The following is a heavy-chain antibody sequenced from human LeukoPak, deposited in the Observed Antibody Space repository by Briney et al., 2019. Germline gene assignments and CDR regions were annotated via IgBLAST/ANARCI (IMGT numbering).Heavy chain of an antibody. CDR2: IKQDGSEK. V-gene: IGHV3-7*01. Sequence: GGSLRLSCAASGFTFSSYWMSWVREAPGKGLEWVANIKQDGSEKYYVDSVKGRFTISRDNAKNSLYLQMNSLRAEDTAVYYCARARGRRGIMVRGVIGYFDYWGQGTLVTVSS. D-gene: IGHD3-10*01. CDR1: GFTFSSYW. CDR3: ARARGRRGIMVRGVIGYFDY. J-gene: IGHJ4*02.